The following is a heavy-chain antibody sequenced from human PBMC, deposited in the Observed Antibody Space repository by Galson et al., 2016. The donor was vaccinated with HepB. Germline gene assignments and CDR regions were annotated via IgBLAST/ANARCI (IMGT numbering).Heavy chain of an antibody. V-gene: IGHV3-7*03. CDR1: GFTFSDYY. CDR2: IKQDGSEK. D-gene: IGHD1-26*01. Sequence: SLRLSCAASGFTFSDYYMSWIRQAPGKGLEWVANIKQDGSEKYYVDSVKGRFTISRDNAKNSLYLQINSLSAEDTAVYYCARDRGGTYSNCFDYWGQGTMVTVSS. J-gene: IGHJ4*02. CDR3: ARDRGGTYSNCFDY.